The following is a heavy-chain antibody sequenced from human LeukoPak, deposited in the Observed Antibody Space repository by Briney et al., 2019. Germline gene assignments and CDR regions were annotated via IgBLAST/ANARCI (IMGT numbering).Heavy chain of an antibody. CDR2: IYPHGDP. CDR1: GFTFKNYA. Sequence: GGSLRLSCTTSGFTFKNYAMTWAPRSPGKGLKGFSAIYPHGDPHYADSVKGRFTISRDNSKNSLYMQMETLRAEDTALYYCARAKLEPAGTGAFDIWGPGTVVTVSS. CDR3: ARAKLEPAGTGAFDI. J-gene: IGHJ3*02. D-gene: IGHD6-19*01. V-gene: IGHV3-23*01.